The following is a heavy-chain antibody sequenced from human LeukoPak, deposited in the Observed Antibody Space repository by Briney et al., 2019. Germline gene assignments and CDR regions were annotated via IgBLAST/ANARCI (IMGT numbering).Heavy chain of an antibody. Sequence: ASVKVSCKASGYTFTSYGISWVRQAPGQGLEWMGWISAYNGSTNYAQKLQGRVTMTTDTSTSTAYMELRSLRSDDTAVYYCARDGELYSGSKGLFDIWGQGTMITVSS. CDR1: GYTFTSYG. CDR2: ISAYNGST. V-gene: IGHV1-18*01. D-gene: IGHD1-26*01. CDR3: ARDGELYSGSKGLFDI. J-gene: IGHJ3*02.